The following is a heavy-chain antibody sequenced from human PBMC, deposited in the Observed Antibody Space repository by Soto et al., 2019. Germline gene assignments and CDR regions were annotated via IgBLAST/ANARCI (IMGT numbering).Heavy chain of an antibody. CDR3: AKDGLNKPDYDSEDFQF. D-gene: IGHD3-22*01. V-gene: IGHV3-23*01. CDR2: ITDGGGSK. J-gene: IGHJ4*01. CDR1: GFTFSSYA. Sequence: GGSLRLSCAASGFTFSSYAMRWVRQAPGKGLEWVSAITDGGGSKYYADSVKGRFTISRDNSKNTLDLQLNSLRSEDTGVYYCAKDGLNKPDYDSEDFQFWGQRTPVTVSS.